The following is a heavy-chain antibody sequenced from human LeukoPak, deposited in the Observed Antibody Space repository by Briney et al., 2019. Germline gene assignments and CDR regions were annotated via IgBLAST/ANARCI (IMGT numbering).Heavy chain of an antibody. J-gene: IGHJ5*02. CDR1: GGSFSGYY. CDR3: ARKAMEWLFRGRQAVWFDP. CDR2: INHSGST. D-gene: IGHD3-3*01. Sequence: SETLSLTCAVYGGSFSGYYWSWIRQPPGKGLEWVGEINHSGSTNYNPSLKSGVTISVDTSKNQFSLRLSSVTAADTAVYYCARKAMEWLFRGRQAVWFDPWGQGTLVTVSS. V-gene: IGHV4-34*01.